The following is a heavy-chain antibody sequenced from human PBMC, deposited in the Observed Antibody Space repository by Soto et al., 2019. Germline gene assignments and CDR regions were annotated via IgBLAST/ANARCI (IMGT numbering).Heavy chain of an antibody. D-gene: IGHD3-16*02. CDR1: GFTFSSYG. Sequence: QVQLVESGGGVVQPGRSLRLSCAASGFTFSSYGMHWVRQAPGKGLEWVAVISYDGSNKYYADSVKGRFTISRDNSKNTLYLQMNSLRAEDTAVYYCAKDHNKIKFGGVIVNYYYYMDVWGKGTTVTVSS. CDR2: ISYDGSNK. V-gene: IGHV3-30*18. J-gene: IGHJ6*03. CDR3: AKDHNKIKFGGVIVNYYYYMDV.